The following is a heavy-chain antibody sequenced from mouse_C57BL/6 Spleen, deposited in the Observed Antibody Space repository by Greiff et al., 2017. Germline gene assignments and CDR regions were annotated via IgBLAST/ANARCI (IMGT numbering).Heavy chain of an antibody. V-gene: IGHV5-4*01. CDR2: ISDGGSYT. J-gene: IGHJ2*01. CDR1: GFTFSSYA. CDR3: ARNWDGGV. Sequence: EVQRVESGGGLVKPGGSLKLSCAASGFTFSSYAMSWVRETPEKRLEWVATISDGGSYTYYPDNVKGRFTISRDNAKNHLYLQMSHLKSEDTAMYYCARNWDGGVWGQGTTLTVSS. D-gene: IGHD4-1*01.